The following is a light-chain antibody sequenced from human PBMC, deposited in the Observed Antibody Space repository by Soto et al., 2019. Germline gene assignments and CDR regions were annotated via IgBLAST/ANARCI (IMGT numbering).Light chain of an antibody. CDR2: DAS. J-gene: IGKJ5*01. CDR3: QQRSNWLIT. CDR1: QSVSSY. Sequence: EIVLTQSPATLAFSPRERTTLSWRASQSVSSYLAWYQQKPGQAPRLLLYDASNRATGIPARFSGSGSGTDFTLTISSLEPEDFAVYYCQQRSNWLITFGQGTRLEIK. V-gene: IGKV3-11*01.